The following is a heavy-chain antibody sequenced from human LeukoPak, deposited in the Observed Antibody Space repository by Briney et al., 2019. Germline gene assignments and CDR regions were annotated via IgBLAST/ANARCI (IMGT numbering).Heavy chain of an antibody. V-gene: IGHV3-66*01. CDR2: IYSGGST. D-gene: IGHD3-22*01. Sequence: GGSLRLSCAASGFTVSSNYMSWVRQAPGKGLEWVSVIYSGGSTYYADSVKGRFTISRDNSKNTLYLQMNSLRAEDTAVYYCARDGYYDSSGYYYPDAFDIWGQGTMVTVSS. J-gene: IGHJ3*02. CDR3: ARDGYYDSSGYYYPDAFDI. CDR1: GFTVSSNY.